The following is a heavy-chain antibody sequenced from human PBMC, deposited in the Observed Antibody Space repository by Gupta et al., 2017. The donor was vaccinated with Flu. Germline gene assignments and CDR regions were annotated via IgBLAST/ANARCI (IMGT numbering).Heavy chain of an antibody. J-gene: IGHJ4*02. CDR1: GFTFSSFN. Sequence: EVQLVESGGGLVKPGGSLRPSCIASGFTFSSFNMNWVRQIPGKGLEWVSSISSNGADTQYAESLKGRLTISRDNAKNSLSLQMSSLRADDTAVYYCVRDYWSHSFYKSGYYHDFWGQGTLVTVSS. CDR3: VRDYWSHSFYKSGYYHDF. CDR2: ISSNGADT. V-gene: IGHV3-21*01. D-gene: IGHD3-22*01.